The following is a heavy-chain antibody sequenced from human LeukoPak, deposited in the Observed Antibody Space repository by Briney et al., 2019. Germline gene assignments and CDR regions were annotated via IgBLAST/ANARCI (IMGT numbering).Heavy chain of an antibody. CDR3: ARARRITIFRVVDPNDAFDV. CDR2: NYYSGGT. J-gene: IGHJ3*01. Sequence: SGSLSLTRTLSRDSTCSGGYYWSSIRHHPGRGLEWIGYNYYSGGTYNNPSLKSRVTIPVDTPKNQFSLKLSAVTAADRAVYYCARARRITIFRVVDPNDAFDVWGQGTMVTVSS. V-gene: IGHV4-31*03. D-gene: IGHD3-3*01. CDR1: RDSTCSGGYY.